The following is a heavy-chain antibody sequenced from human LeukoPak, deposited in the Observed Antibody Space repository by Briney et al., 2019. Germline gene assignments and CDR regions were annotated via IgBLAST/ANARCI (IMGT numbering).Heavy chain of an antibody. CDR2: IRDSGEA. CDR1: GFRVSDYY. V-gene: IGHV3-66*03. J-gene: IGHJ5*02. Sequence: LGGSLRLSCAVSGFRVSDYYMSWVRQAPGKGLEWVGLIRDSGEAFYADFARGRFAISRDESENTLYLQMNSLRVEDTAVYFCARDRAANQDWVEFDPWGQGTPVIVSS. CDR3: ARDRAANQDWVEFDP. D-gene: IGHD3/OR15-3a*01.